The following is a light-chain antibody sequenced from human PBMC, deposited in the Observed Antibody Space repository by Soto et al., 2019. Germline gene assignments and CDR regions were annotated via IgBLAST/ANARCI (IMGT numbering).Light chain of an antibody. V-gene: IGKV3-20*01. CDR3: QQYGSSPPIT. CDR1: QSVSSSY. CDR2: GAS. Sequence: ETVSTQSPCTLSLSPGERATLSCRASQSVSSSYLAWYQQKPGQAPRLLIYGASSRATGIPDRFSGSGSGTDFTLTISRLEPEDFAVYYCQQYGSSPPITFAQGTRLEIK. J-gene: IGKJ5*01.